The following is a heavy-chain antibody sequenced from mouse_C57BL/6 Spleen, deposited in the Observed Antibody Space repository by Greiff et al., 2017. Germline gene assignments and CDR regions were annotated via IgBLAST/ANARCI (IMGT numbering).Heavy chain of an antibody. Sequence: QVQLQQSGAELARPGASVKLSCKASGYTFTSYGISWVKQRTGQGLEWIGEIYPRSGNTYYNEKFKGKATLTADRSSSTAYMELRSLTSEDSAVYFCARYHDGYFAYWGQGTLVTVSA. CDR1: GYTFTSYG. CDR3: ARYHDGYFAY. J-gene: IGHJ3*01. CDR2: IYPRSGNT. V-gene: IGHV1-81*01. D-gene: IGHD2-3*01.